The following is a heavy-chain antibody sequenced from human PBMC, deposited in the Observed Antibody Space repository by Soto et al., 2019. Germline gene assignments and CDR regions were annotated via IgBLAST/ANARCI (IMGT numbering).Heavy chain of an antibody. D-gene: IGHD3-3*01. J-gene: IGHJ6*02. Sequence: GSLRLSCAASGFTFSSYSMNWVRQAPGKGLEWVSSISSSSSYIYYADSVKGRFTISRDNAKNSLYLQMNSLRAEDTAVYYCARGVDYDFWSGYYYYYGMDVWGQGTTVTVSS. CDR1: GFTFSSYS. CDR2: ISSSSSYI. V-gene: IGHV3-21*01. CDR3: ARGVDYDFWSGYYYYYGMDV.